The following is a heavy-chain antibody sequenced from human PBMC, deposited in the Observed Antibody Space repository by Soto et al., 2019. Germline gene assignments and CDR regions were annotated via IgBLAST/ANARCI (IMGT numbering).Heavy chain of an antibody. V-gene: IGHV1-69*06. CDR1: GGTFSSYA. Sequence: SVKVSCKASGGTFSSYAISWVRQAPGQGLEWMGGIIPIFGTANYAQKFQGRVTITADKSTSTAYMELSSLRSEDTAVYYCARAVSHGYGVPYAFVIWGQGTMVTVSS. D-gene: IGHD2-8*01. J-gene: IGHJ3*02. CDR3: ARAVSHGYGVPYAFVI. CDR2: IIPIFGTA.